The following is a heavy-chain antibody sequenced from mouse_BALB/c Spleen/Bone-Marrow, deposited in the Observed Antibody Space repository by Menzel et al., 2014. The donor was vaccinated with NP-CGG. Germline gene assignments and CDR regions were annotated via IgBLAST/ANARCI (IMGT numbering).Heavy chain of an antibody. CDR3: ARDRNYGSSWYFDV. CDR1: GFTFXDYY. J-gene: IGHJ1*01. V-gene: IGHV7-3*02. D-gene: IGHD1-1*01. Sequence: EVQVVESGGGLVQPGGSLRLSCATSGFTFXDYYMSWVRQPPGKALEWLGFIRNKANGYTTEYSASVKGRFTISRDNSQSILYLQMNTLRAEDSATYYCARDRNYGSSWYFDVWGAGTTVTVSS. CDR2: IRNKANGYTT.